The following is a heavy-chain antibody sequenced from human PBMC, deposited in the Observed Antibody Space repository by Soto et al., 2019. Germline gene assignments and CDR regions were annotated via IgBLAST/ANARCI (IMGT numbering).Heavy chain of an antibody. CDR2: IYYSGST. CDR3: ARGVPDTPSIGSGCDY. V-gene: IGHV4-59*01. CDR1: GGSISSYY. Sequence: SETLSLTCTVSGGSISSYYWSWIRQPPGKGLEWIGYIYYSGSTNYTPSLKSRVTISVDTSKTQFSLKLSSVSAADTAVYYCARGVPDTPSIGSGCDYWGQGTLVTVSS. J-gene: IGHJ4*02. D-gene: IGHD3-10*01.